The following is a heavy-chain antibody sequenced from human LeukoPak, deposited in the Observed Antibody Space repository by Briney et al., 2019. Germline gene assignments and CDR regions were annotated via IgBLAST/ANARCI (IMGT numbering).Heavy chain of an antibody. J-gene: IGHJ5*02. CDR2: ISAYNGNT. CDR3: ARDHRGAATPMYNWFDP. Sequence: GASVTVSCKASGYTFTSYGISWVRQAPGQGLEWMGWISAYNGNTNYAQKLQGRVTMTTDTSTSTAYMELRSLRSDDTAVYYCARDHRGAATPMYNWFDPWGQGTLVTVSS. V-gene: IGHV1-18*01. D-gene: IGHD1-26*01. CDR1: GYTFTSYG.